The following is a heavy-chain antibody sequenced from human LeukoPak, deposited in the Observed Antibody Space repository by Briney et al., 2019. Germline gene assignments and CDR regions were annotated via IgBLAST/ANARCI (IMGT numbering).Heavy chain of an antibody. CDR2: ISAYNGKT. V-gene: IGHV1-18*01. J-gene: IGHJ4*02. CDR3: ARDSTRSVGPYYYGSGSYPASGY. D-gene: IGHD3-10*01. Sequence: ASVKVSCKASGYTFTSYGISWVRQAPGQGLEWMGWISAYNGKTNYAQKLQGRVTMTTDTSTSTAYMELRSLRSDDTAVYYCARDSTRSVGPYYYGSGSYPASGYGGQGTLVTVSS. CDR1: GYTFTSYG.